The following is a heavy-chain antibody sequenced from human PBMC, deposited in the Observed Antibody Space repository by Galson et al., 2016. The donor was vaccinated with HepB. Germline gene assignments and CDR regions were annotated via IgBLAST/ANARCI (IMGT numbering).Heavy chain of an antibody. Sequence: LRLSCAASGFSFSAYWMSWVRQSPGKGLAWVANIKQDGSEKYYVDSVKGRFTISRDNARNSLYLQVNGLRADDTAVYYCARDRLTSVTRHWTGTTYSYYGMDVWGQVTTFTVSS. V-gene: IGHV3-7*03. J-gene: IGHJ6*02. CDR3: ARDRLTSVTRHWTGTTYSYYGMDV. CDR2: IKQDGSEK. CDR1: GFSFSAYW. D-gene: IGHD1-14*01.